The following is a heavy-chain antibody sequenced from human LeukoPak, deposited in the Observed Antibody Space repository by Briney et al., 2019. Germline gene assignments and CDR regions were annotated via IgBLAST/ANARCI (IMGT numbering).Heavy chain of an antibody. Sequence: SETLSLTCTVSGGSISSYFWSWIRQPPGKGLEWIGYVYYSGSTNYNPSLKSRVTISVDTSKKQFSLKLSSATAAETAVYYCARVLDLSKRGLDAFDIWGQGTMVTVSS. D-gene: IGHD3-16*01. J-gene: IGHJ3*02. CDR1: GGSISSYF. CDR2: VYYSGST. CDR3: ARVLDLSKRGLDAFDI. V-gene: IGHV4-59*01.